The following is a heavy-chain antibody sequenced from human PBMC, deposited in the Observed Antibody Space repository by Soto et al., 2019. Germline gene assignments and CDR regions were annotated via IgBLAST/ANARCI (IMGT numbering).Heavy chain of an antibody. J-gene: IGHJ4*02. CDR1: GGSINTYY. Sequence: PSETLSLTCTVSGGSINTYYWNWIRQPPGKGLEWIGYIWYSGRTNYNSSLRSRVTISLDTSKNQFSLTMNSLRVEDTAIYYCAKDRGALTMFRGVIIEYWGQGTLVTVSS. D-gene: IGHD3-10*01. CDR2: IWYSGRT. CDR3: AKDRGALTMFRGVIIEY. V-gene: IGHV4-59*12.